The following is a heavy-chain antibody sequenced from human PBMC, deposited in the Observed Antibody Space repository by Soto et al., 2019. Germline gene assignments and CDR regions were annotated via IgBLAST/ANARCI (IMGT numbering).Heavy chain of an antibody. V-gene: IGHV3-30*18. Sequence: QVQLVESGGGVVQPGRSLRLSCAASGFTFSIYGIHWVRQAPGKGLEWVAVISYDGSSEYYADSVKGRFTISRDNFKSTMYLQMNSLRAEDTAVYYCAKDAPTPPRYYYAMDVWGHGTTVTVSS. CDR1: GFTFSIYG. J-gene: IGHJ6*02. CDR3: AKDAPTPPRYYYAMDV. CDR2: ISYDGSSE.